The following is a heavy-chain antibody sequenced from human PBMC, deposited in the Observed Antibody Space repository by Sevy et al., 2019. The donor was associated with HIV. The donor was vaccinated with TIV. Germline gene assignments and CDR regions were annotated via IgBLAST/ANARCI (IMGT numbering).Heavy chain of an antibody. CDR2: LYSNASP. V-gene: IGHV3-53*01. Sequence: GGSLRLSCTASGFTVSSNYMTWVRQAPGKGLEWVSVLYSNASPLYADSVMGRFTISKDSSKNTLYLQMNSLRAEDTAVYYGARERGGIPFDSWGQGTLVTVSS. CDR1: GFTVSSNY. D-gene: IGHD3-16*01. J-gene: IGHJ4*02. CDR3: ARERGGIPFDS.